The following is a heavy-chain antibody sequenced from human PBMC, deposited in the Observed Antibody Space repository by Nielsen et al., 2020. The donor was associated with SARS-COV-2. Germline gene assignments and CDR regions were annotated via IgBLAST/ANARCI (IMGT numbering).Heavy chain of an antibody. Sequence: WVRQVPGQGLEWMGWMNPNSGNTGYAQKFQGRVTMTRNTSISTAYMELSSLRSEDTAVYYCARASSSSWQYYYYYYGMDVWGQGTTVTVSS. CDR2: MNPNSGNT. CDR3: ARASSSSWQYYYYYYGMDV. J-gene: IGHJ6*02. D-gene: IGHD6-13*01. V-gene: IGHV1-8*01.